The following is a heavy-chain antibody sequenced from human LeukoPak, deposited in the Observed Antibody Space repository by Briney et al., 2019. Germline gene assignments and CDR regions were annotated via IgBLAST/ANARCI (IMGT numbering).Heavy chain of an antibody. J-gene: IGHJ6*02. D-gene: IGHD5-24*01. V-gene: IGHV4-31*03. Sequence: SETLSLTCSVSGDSISSGDYYWSWIRPLPGKGLEWIGYMYFSGRTDFNPSLESRVTISVDTSQNQFSLNLTSVTAADTAVYFCARAPFNYGYKKVLNHYGVDVWGQGTAVTVSS. CDR3: ARAPFNYGYKKVLNHYGVDV. CDR1: GDSISSGDYY. CDR2: MYFSGRT.